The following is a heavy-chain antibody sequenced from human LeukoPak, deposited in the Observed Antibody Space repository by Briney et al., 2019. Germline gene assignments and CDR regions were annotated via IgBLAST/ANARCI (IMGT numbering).Heavy chain of an antibody. CDR3: ARRLGIV. J-gene: IGHJ4*02. V-gene: IGHV4-34*01. Sequence: SETLSLTCSVSGGAISSSGYYWSWIRQPPGKGLEWIGEINHSGSTNYNPSLKSRVTISVDTSKNQFSLKLSSVTAADTAVYYCARRLGIVWGQGTLVTVSS. D-gene: IGHD3-16*02. CDR1: GGAISSSGYY. CDR2: INHSGST.